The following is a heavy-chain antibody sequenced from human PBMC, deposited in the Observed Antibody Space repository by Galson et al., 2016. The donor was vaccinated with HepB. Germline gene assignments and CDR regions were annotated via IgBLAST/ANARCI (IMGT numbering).Heavy chain of an antibody. CDR2: IKSKVDGGTT. CDR1: GFTFRNAW. J-gene: IGHJ4*02. V-gene: IGHV3-15*01. D-gene: IGHD6-19*01. Sequence: SLRLSCAASGFTFRNAWMSWVRQPPGKGLEWVGRIKSKVDGGTTDCAAPVKGRFSISRDDSKKMVHLQMSSLKTEDTAVYFCTTESSGWFDGGFDFWGQGTLVTVSS. CDR3: TTESSGWFDGGFDF.